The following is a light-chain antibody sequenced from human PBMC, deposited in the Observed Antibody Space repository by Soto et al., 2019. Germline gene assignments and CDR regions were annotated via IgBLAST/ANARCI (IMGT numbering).Light chain of an antibody. V-gene: IGKV2-28*01. Sequence: DIVMTQSPISLPVSPGEPASISCRSSQSLLDSDGYMYLDWYLQKPGQSPQLLIYMGSNRATGVPDRFSGSGSGTDFTLKISRVEAEDVGVYYCMQALQTGYTFGQGTRLEIK. CDR3: MQALQTGYT. CDR1: QSLLDSDGYMY. J-gene: IGKJ2*01. CDR2: MGS.